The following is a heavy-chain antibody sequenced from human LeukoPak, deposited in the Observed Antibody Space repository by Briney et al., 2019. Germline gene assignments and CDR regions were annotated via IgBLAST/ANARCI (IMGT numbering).Heavy chain of an antibody. CDR2: IKQDGSEK. CDR1: GFTFDDYT. CDR3: ARASFDR. J-gene: IGHJ4*02. V-gene: IGHV3-7*01. Sequence: PGGSLRLSCAASGFTFDDYTMHWVRQAPGKGLEWVANIKQDGSEKYYVDSVKGRFTISRDNAKNSLYLQMNSLRAEDTAVYYCARASFDRWGQGTLVTVSS.